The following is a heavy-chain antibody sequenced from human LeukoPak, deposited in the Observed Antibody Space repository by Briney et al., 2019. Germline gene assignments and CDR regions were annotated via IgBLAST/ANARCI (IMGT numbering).Heavy chain of an antibody. Sequence: GGSLRLSCAASGFTFSSYSMNWVRQAPGKGLEWVSYISSSSSTIYYADSVKGGFTISRDNAKNSLYLQMNSLRAEDTAVYYCARDRNTDFWSGYYTNYCDYWGQGTLVTVSS. CDR1: GFTFSSYS. V-gene: IGHV3-48*01. D-gene: IGHD3-3*01. J-gene: IGHJ4*01. CDR2: ISSSSSTI. CDR3: ARDRNTDFWSGYYTNYCDY.